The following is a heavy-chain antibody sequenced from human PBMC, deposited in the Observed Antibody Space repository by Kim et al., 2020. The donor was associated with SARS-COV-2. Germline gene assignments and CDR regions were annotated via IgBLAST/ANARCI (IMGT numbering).Heavy chain of an antibody. Sequence: SETLSLTCTVSGGSISSDSYYWTWIRQPAGKELDWIGRIYSSGNTNYNPSLKSRVTLSVDTSKNQFSLKLSSVTAADTAVYYCARIKIASSGGWFDPWGQGTLVTVSS. CDR3: ARIKIASSGGWFDP. J-gene: IGHJ5*02. V-gene: IGHV4-61*02. D-gene: IGHD2-21*01. CDR2: IYSSGNT. CDR1: GGSISSDSYY.